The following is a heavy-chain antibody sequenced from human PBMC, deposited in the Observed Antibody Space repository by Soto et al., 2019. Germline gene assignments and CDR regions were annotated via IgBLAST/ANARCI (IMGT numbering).Heavy chain of an antibody. J-gene: IGHJ4*02. Sequence: SETLSLTCTVSGGSISSYYWSWIRQPPGKGLEWIGYIYYSGSTNYNPSLKSRVTISVDTSKNQFSLKLSSVTAEDTAVYYCAKEVADYFDYWGQGTLVTVSS. D-gene: IGHD2-15*01. CDR1: GGSISSYY. V-gene: IGHV4-59*12. CDR3: AKEVADYFDY. CDR2: IYYSGST.